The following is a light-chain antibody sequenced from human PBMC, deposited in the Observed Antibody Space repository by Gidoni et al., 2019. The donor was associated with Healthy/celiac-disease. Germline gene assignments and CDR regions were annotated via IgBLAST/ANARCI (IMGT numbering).Light chain of an antibody. CDR1: QSISSY. V-gene: IGKV1-39*01. CDR3: QQSYSTLPCT. Sequence: DIQITQSTSSLSASVGDRVTITCRASQSISSYLNWYQQKPGKAPKLLIYAASSLQSGVPSRFRGSGSGTDFTLTISSLQPEDFATYYCQQSYSTLPCTFGPGTKVDIK. J-gene: IGKJ3*01. CDR2: AAS.